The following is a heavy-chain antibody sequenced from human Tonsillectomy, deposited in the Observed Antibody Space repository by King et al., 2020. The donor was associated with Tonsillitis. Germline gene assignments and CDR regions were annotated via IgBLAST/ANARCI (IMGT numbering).Heavy chain of an antibody. V-gene: IGHV3-74*03. Sequence: DVQLVESGGGLVQPGGSLRLSCAASGFTFSSYWMYWVRQPPGKGPVWVSRINIDGTYSTHADSVKGRFTISRDNGKNTLYLQMNSLSAEDTAVYYCASYNWNYRDDYWGQGTLVTVSS. J-gene: IGHJ4*02. CDR3: ASYNWNYRDDY. CDR2: INIDGTYS. D-gene: IGHD1-7*01. CDR1: GFTFSSYW.